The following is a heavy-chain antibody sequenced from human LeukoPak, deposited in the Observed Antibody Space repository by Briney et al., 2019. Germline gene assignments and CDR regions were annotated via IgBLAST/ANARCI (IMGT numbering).Heavy chain of an antibody. CDR1: GFTFSSYA. CDR2: ISGSGGST. V-gene: IGHV3-23*01. Sequence: GGSLRLSCAASGFTFSSYAMSWVRQAPGKGVEWVSAISGSGGSTYYADSVKGRFTISRDNSKNTLYLQMNSLRAEDTAVYYCAKDTYYYGSGSSYSPPPAFDIWGQGTMVTVSS. CDR3: AKDTYYYGSGSSYSPPPAFDI. D-gene: IGHD3-10*01. J-gene: IGHJ3*02.